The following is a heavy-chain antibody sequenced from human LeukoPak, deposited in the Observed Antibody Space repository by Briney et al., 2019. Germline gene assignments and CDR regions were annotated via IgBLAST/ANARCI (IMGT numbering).Heavy chain of an antibody. D-gene: IGHD3-10*01. J-gene: IGHJ4*02. CDR2: IYHSGTT. Sequence: SETLSLTCPVSGVSIPTYYWRWIRPPPGKEMEWIGSIYHSGTTNYNSSLKSRVTISVETSKNEFSLKLTSVTAADTAVYYCAREANYYGSGSYLEGSVDYWGQGALVTVSS. CDR3: AREANYYGSGSYLEGSVDY. V-gene: IGHV4-59*13. CDR1: GVSIPTYY.